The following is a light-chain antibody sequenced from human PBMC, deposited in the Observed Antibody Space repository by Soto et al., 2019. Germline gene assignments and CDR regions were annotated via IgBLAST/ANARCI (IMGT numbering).Light chain of an antibody. CDR2: GAS. CDR1: QSVSSS. V-gene: IGKV3-15*01. CDR3: QQYNSWPPLT. Sequence: EIVMTQSPATLSVSPGERATLSCRTSQSVSSSLAWYQQKPGQAPRLLIYGASTRATGIPARFSGSGSVTEFTLTISSLQSEDFAVYYCQQYNSWPPLTFGGGTKVEIK. J-gene: IGKJ4*01.